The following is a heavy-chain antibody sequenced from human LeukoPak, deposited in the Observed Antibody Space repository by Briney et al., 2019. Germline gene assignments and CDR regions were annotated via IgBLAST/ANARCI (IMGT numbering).Heavy chain of an antibody. CDR3: ARDFDY. Sequence: GGSLRLSCAASGFTFSNYAMHWVRQAPGKGLEWVAIISYDGNDKYYTDSVKGRFTISRDNSKNTLYLQMNSLRAEDTAVYYCARDFDYWGQGTLVTVSS. CDR2: ISYDGNDK. CDR1: GFTFSNYA. V-gene: IGHV3-30*14. J-gene: IGHJ4*02.